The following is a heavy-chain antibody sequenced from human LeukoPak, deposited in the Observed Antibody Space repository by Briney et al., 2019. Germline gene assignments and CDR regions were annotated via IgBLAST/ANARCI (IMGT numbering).Heavy chain of an antibody. CDR3: ARGRIGPSIYYYYYYGMDV. CDR1: GYSFTSYW. D-gene: IGHD2-21*01. CDR2: IYPGDSDT. J-gene: IGHJ6*02. V-gene: IGHV5-51*01. Sequence: GESLKISCKGSGYSFTSYWIGWVRQMPGKGLEWMGIIYPGDSDTRYSPSFQGQVTISADKSISTAYLQWSSLKASDTAMYYCARGRIGPSIYYYYYYGMDVWGQGTTVTVSS.